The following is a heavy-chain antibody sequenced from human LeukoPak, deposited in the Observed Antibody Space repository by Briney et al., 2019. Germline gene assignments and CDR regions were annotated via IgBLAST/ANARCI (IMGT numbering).Heavy chain of an antibody. CDR1: GFTFSSYS. CDR3: ARDPRIFGVGTNFDY. J-gene: IGHJ4*02. Sequence: GGSLRLSCAASGFTFSSYSMNWVRQAPGKGLEWVSSISSSSSYIYYADSVKGRFTISRDNAKNSLYLQMNSLRAEDTAVYYCARDPRIFGVGTNFDYWGQGTLVTVSS. V-gene: IGHV3-21*01. D-gene: IGHD3-3*01. CDR2: ISSSSSYI.